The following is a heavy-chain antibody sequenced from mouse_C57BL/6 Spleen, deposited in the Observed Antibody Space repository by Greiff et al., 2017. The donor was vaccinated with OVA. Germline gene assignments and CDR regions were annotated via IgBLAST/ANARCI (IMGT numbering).Heavy chain of an antibody. Sequence: QVQLQQSGAELVRPGTSVKVSCKASGYAFTNYLIEWVKQRPGQGLEWIGVINPGSGGTNYNEKFKGKATLTADKSSSTAYMQLSSLTSEDSAVYYCAREGYTLFDYWGQGTTLTVSS. CDR3: AREGYTLFDY. D-gene: IGHD2-2*01. CDR2: INPGSGGT. V-gene: IGHV1-54*01. CDR1: GYAFTNYL. J-gene: IGHJ2*01.